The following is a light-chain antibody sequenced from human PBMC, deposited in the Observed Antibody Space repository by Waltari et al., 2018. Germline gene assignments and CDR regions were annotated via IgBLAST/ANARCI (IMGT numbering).Light chain of an antibody. J-gene: IGKJ4*02. V-gene: IGKV1-39*01. Sequence: DIQMTQSPPSLSASVGDRVTITCRASQSITNSLNWYQQKPGKAPNLLIYEASSLQSGVPSRFSGSGSGTDFTLSISDLQPEDFATYYCQQSFSTPRTFGRGIKLEIK. CDR2: EAS. CDR1: QSITNS. CDR3: QQSFSTPRT.